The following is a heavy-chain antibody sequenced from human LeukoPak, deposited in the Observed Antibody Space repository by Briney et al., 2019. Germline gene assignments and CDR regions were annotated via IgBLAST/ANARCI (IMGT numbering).Heavy chain of an antibody. CDR1: GGSVSSDNYY. CDR2: IEHSGST. D-gene: IGHD6-13*01. V-gene: IGHV4-61*01. CDR3: AEAGRGSSWPHDY. J-gene: IGHJ4*02. Sequence: PSESLSLTCTVSGGSVSSDNYYWCWIRKPPGKGLEWIGYIEHSGSTNYNPSLKSRVTMSVDMSKNQFSLKLRSVTPADTAVYYCAEAGRGSSWPHDYWGQGILVTVSS.